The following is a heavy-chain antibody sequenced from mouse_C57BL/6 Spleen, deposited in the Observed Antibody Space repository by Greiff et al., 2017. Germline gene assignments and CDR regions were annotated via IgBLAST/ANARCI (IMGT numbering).Heavy chain of an antibody. Sequence: EVQLQQSGPELVKPGASVKISCKASGYTFTDYYMNWVKQSHGKSLEWIGDINTNNGGTSYNQKFKGKATLTVDKSSSTAYMELRSLTSEDSAFYDWARGTTVVAGSYYAMDYWGQGTSVTVSS. CDR1: GYTFTDYY. CDR2: INTNNGGT. V-gene: IGHV1-26*01. J-gene: IGHJ4*01. D-gene: IGHD1-1*01. CDR3: ARGTTVVAGSYYAMDY.